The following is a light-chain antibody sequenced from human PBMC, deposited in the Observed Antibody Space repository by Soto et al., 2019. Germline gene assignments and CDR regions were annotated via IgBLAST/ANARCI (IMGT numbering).Light chain of an antibody. CDR2: RNN. CDR1: SSNIGSNY. CDR3: AAWDDRLSGWV. V-gene: IGLV1-47*01. J-gene: IGLJ3*02. Sequence: QSVLTQPPSASGTPGQRVTISCSGSSSNIGSNYVYWYHQLPGTAPKLVIYRNNQRPSGVPDRISGSKSGTSASLAISGLRSEDEADYYCAAWDDRLSGWVFGGGTKLTVL.